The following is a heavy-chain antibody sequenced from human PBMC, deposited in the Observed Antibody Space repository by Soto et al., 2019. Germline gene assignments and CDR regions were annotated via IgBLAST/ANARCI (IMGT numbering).Heavy chain of an antibody. CDR1: CGSIKSYF. Sequence: ETLAHTFPVSCGSIKSYFWTWIRQSPGKVLQWIGYINYSGAANYNPSLKTRVIMSVDKSKTQFSMSLTSLPAGYTAVYSCARMNHLAPNMNAFDICGHGPMFT. CDR2: INYSGAA. V-gene: IGHV4-59*01. D-gene: IGHD7-27*01. CDR3: ARMNHLAPNMNAFDI. J-gene: IGHJ3*02.